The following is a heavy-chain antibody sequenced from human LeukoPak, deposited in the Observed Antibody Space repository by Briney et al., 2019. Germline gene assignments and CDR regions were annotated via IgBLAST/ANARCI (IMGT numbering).Heavy chain of an antibody. D-gene: IGHD3-3*01. CDR3: ASSRYYDFWSGYYSDY. Sequence: PGGSLRLSCAASGFTFNSYAMNWVRQAPGKGLEWVSYITSSSSTIYYADSVKGRFTISRDNAKNSLYLQMNSLSDEDTAVYYCASSRYYDFWSGYYSDYWGQGTLVTVSS. J-gene: IGHJ4*02. V-gene: IGHV3-48*02. CDR2: ITSSSSTI. CDR1: GFTFNSYA.